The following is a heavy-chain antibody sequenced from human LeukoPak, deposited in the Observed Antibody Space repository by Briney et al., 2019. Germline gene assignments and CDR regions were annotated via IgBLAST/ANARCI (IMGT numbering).Heavy chain of an antibody. Sequence: ASVKVSCKASGYTFTSYGISWVRQAPGQGLEWMGGIIPIFGTANYAQKFQGRVTITADESTSTAYMELSSLRSEDTAVYYCAREYYYGSGSYYGWFDPWGQGTLVTVSS. V-gene: IGHV1-69*13. CDR1: GYTFTSYG. CDR3: AREYYYGSGSYYGWFDP. CDR2: IIPIFGTA. D-gene: IGHD3-10*01. J-gene: IGHJ5*02.